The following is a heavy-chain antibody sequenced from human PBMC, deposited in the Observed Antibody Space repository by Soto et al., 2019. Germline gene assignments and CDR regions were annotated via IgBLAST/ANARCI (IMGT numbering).Heavy chain of an antibody. Sequence: QVQLVQSGAEVKKPGASVKVSCKASGYTFSSNGVSWVRQAPGQGLEWMGWISTFNGNAHFAQKFQGRVTMTTDTSTNPAYMELRSLSSDDTAVYYCARLHGYSSGWYDYWGQGTLVTVSS. J-gene: IGHJ4*02. CDR3: ARLHGYSSGWYDY. V-gene: IGHV1-18*04. CDR2: ISTFNGNA. D-gene: IGHD6-19*01. CDR1: GYTFSSNG.